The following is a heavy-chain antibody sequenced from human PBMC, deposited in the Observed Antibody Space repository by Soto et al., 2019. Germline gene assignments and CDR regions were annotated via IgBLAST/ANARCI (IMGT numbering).Heavy chain of an antibody. J-gene: IGHJ5*02. CDR2: IYHSGST. Sequence: QLQLQESGPGLVKPSETLSLTCTVSNGSISSAIYYWGWIRQPPGKGLEWIGSIYHSGSTYYNPSLQGRVTVSVDTSKNQFSLKLSSVTAADTAVYFCAGRSSLASVQVYFGEIPNYNWFDPWGQGTLVTVSS. CDR1: NGSISSAIYY. V-gene: IGHV4-39*01. D-gene: IGHD3-10*01. CDR3: AGRSSLASVQVYFGEIPNYNWFDP.